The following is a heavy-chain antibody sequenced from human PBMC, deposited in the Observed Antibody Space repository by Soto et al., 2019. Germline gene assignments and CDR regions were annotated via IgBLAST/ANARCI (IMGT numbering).Heavy chain of an antibody. Sequence: ASVKVSCKASGYTFTSYGISWVRQAPGQGLEWMGWISAYNGNTNYAQKLQGRVTMTTGTSTSTAYMELRSLRSDDTAVYYCAREAAAQYYYYGMDVWGQGTTVTVSS. CDR2: ISAYNGNT. J-gene: IGHJ6*02. V-gene: IGHV1-18*01. D-gene: IGHD6-25*01. CDR3: AREAAAQYYYYGMDV. CDR1: GYTFTSYG.